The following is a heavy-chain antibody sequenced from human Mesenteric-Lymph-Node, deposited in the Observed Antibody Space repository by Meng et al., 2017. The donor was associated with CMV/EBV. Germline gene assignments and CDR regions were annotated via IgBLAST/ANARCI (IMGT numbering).Heavy chain of an antibody. Sequence: GSLKISCAASGFTFDDYGMSWVRQAPGKGLEWVSGINWNGGSTGYADSVKGRFTISRDNTKNSLYLQMNSLRADDTAVFYCAGGGGYLIDSWGQGTLVTVSS. CDR3: AGGGGYLIDS. CDR2: INWNGGST. D-gene: IGHD3-22*01. V-gene: IGHV3-20*04. CDR1: GFTFDDYG. J-gene: IGHJ4*02.